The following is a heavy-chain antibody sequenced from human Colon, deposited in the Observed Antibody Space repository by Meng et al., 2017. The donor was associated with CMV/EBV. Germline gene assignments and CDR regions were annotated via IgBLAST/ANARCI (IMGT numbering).Heavy chain of an antibody. D-gene: IGHD6-13*01. J-gene: IGHJ6*02. CDR3: ASSIAKYYYGMDV. Sequence: SETLSLTCTVSGGSISSSSYYWGWIRQPPGKGLEWIGSIYYSGSTYYNPSLKSRVTISVDTSENQFSLKLSSVTAADTAVYYCASSIAKYYYGMDVWGQGTTVTVSS. V-gene: IGHV4-39*07. CDR2: IYYSGST. CDR1: GGSISSSSYY.